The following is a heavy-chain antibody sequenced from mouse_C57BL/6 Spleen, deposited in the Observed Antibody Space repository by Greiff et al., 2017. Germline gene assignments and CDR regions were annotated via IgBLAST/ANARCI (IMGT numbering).Heavy chain of an antibody. V-gene: IGHV1-52*01. CDR3: ARAPKATWAMDY. J-gene: IGHJ4*01. D-gene: IGHD1-1*01. Sequence: VKLQQPGAELVRPGSSVTLSCKASGYTFTSYWMHWVKQRPIQGLEWIGIIDPSDSETHYTQMFKDKATWTVDKSSSTAYKQLSSLTAEDSAVYYCARAPKATWAMDYWGQGTSVTVSS. CDR2: IDPSDSET. CDR1: GYTFTSYW.